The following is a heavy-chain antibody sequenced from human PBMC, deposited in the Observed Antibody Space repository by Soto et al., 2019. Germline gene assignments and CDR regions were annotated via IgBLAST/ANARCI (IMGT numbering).Heavy chain of an antibody. J-gene: IGHJ2*01. Sequence: PGGSLRLSCVTSGFTFYSYAMNWVRQAPGKGLQWVSRISGTGGTTYYADSVRGRFTISRDNSKNTLSLQMNSLRPEDTAVYYCAKDISSRALPYWYFDLWGRGTLVTVSS. CDR3: AKDISSRALPYWYFDL. D-gene: IGHD3-3*02. V-gene: IGHV3-23*01. CDR1: GFTFYSYA. CDR2: ISGTGGTT.